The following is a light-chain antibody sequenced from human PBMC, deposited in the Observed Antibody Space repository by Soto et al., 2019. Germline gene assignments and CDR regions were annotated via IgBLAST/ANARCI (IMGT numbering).Light chain of an antibody. CDR3: QHIYSIPIT. CDR2: AAS. J-gene: IGKJ5*01. V-gene: IGKV1-12*01. CDR1: QGISSW. Sequence: DIQMTQSPSSVSASVGDRVTITCRASQGISSWLAWYQQRPGKAPELLIYAASSLQGGVPSRFSGSGSGTHFTLTISNLQPEDFATYYCQHIYSIPITFGQGTRLEIK.